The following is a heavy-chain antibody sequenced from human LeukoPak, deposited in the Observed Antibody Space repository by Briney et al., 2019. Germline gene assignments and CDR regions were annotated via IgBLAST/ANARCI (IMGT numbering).Heavy chain of an antibody. CDR3: AKVSGSYYGSGSSSYYFDY. Sequence: PGGSLRLSCAASGFTFSSYGMHWVRQAPGKGLEWVAFIRYDGSNKYYADSVKGRFTISRDNSKNTLYLQMNSLRAEDTAVYYCAKVSGSYYGSGSSSYYFDYWGQGTLVTVSS. J-gene: IGHJ4*02. CDR2: IRYDGSNK. CDR1: GFTFSSYG. V-gene: IGHV3-30*02. D-gene: IGHD3-10*01.